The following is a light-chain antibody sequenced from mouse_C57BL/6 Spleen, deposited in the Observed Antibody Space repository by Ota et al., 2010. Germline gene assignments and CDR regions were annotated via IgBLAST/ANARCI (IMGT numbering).Light chain of an antibody. CDR2: YAS. CDR3: QQSNRWPLT. V-gene: IGKV5-48*01. J-gene: IGKJ5*01. CDR1: QSIGTS. Sequence: DILLTQSPAILSVSPGERVSFSCRASQSIGTSIHWYQQRTNGSPRLLIKYASESISGIPSRFSGSGSGTDFILSINSVESEDIADYYCQQSNRWPLTFGAGTKLELK.